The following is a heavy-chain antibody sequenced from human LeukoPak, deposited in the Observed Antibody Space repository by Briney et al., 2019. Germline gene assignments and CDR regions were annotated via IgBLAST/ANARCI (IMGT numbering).Heavy chain of an antibody. V-gene: IGHV3-7*01. Sequence: GGSLRLSCAASGFTFSSYWMSWVRQAPGKGLEWVANIRQDGSEEYYVDSVKGRFTISRDNAKNSLYLQMNSLRAEDTAVYYCARNSYDNSGDYDIVDAFDIWGQGTMVTVSS. CDR3: ARNSYDNSGDYDIVDAFDI. D-gene: IGHD3-22*01. CDR2: IRQDGSEE. J-gene: IGHJ3*02. CDR1: GFTFSSYW.